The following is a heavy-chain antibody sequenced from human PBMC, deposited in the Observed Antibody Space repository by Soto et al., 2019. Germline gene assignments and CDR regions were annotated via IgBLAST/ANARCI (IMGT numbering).Heavy chain of an antibody. CDR2: IIPILGIA. J-gene: IGHJ5*02. Sequence: QVQLVQSGAEVKKPGSSVKVSCKASGGTFSSYTISWVRQAPGQGLEWMGRIIPILGIANYAQKFQGRVTITAHKSTSTAYMERSSVRSEDTAVYYCAREAYSGASPPNPENWFDPWGQGTLVTVSS. D-gene: IGHD6-6*01. CDR1: GGTFSSYT. V-gene: IGHV1-69*08. CDR3: AREAYSGASPPNPENWFDP.